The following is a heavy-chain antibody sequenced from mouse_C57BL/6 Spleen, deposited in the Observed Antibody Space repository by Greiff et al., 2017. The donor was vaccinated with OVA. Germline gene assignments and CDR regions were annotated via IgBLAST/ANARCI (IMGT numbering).Heavy chain of an antibody. CDR1: GYTFTDYY. Sequence: VQLQQSGPELVKPGASVKISCKASGYTFTDYYMNWVKQSHGKSLEWIGDINPNNGGTSYNQKFKGKATLTVDKSSSTAYMELRSLTSEDSAVXYCARSELGRDYAMDYWGKGTSVTVSS. CDR2: INPNNGGT. J-gene: IGHJ4*01. CDR3: ARSELGRDYAMDY. V-gene: IGHV1-26*01. D-gene: IGHD4-1*01.